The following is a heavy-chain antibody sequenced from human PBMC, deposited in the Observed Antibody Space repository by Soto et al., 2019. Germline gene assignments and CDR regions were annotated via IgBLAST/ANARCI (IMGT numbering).Heavy chain of an antibody. D-gene: IGHD6-13*01. CDR2: IYPGDSDT. CDR1: GYSFASYW. J-gene: IGHJ6*02. CDR3: ARTSAAGKYYYGMDV. V-gene: IGHV5-51*01. Sequence: PGESLKISCKGSGYSFASYWVGWVRQMPGKGLEWMGIIYPGDSDTRYSPSFQGQVTISADKSISTAYLQWSSLKASDTAMYYCARTSAAGKYYYGMDVWGQGTTVTVSS.